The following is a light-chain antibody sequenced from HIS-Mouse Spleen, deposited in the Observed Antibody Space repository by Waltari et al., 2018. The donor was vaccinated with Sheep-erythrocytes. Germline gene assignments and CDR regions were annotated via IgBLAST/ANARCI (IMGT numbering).Light chain of an antibody. CDR3: QAWDSSTVV. Sequence: SYELTQPPSVSVSPGQPASITCSGDKLGAKYACWYHQKSGQSPVLVIYQDSKRPSGIPERFSGSNSGNTATLTISGTQAMDEADYYCQAWDSSTVVFGGGTKLTVL. V-gene: IGLV3-1*01. CDR1: KLGAKY. J-gene: IGLJ2*01. CDR2: QDS.